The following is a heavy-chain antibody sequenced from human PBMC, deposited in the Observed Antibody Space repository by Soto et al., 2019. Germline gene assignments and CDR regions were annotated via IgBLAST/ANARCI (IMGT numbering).Heavy chain of an antibody. CDR2: IYSGGST. Sequence: GGSLRLSCAASGFTVSSNYMSWVRQAPGKGLEWVSVIYSGGSTYYADSVKGRFTISRDNSKNTLYLQMNSLRAEDTAVYYCAKVARPRVSNLHLDYCGQGTLVTVSS. CDR3: AKVARPRVSNLHLDY. CDR1: GFTVSSNY. J-gene: IGHJ4*02. V-gene: IGHV3-53*05. D-gene: IGHD6-6*01.